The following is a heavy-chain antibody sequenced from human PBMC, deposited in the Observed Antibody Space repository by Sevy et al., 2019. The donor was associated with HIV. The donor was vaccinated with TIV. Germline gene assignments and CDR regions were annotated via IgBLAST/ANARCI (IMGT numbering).Heavy chain of an antibody. J-gene: IGHJ4*02. CDR2: ISPYNGNT. D-gene: IGHD7-27*01. V-gene: IGHV1-18*01. CDR3: ARVGNLNWVPFDF. Sequence: ASVKVSCKASGYDFISYGISWVRQAPGQGLEWMGWISPYNGNTNFVRKFQGRVTMTTETSTSTAYMELRSLRSDDTAVYYCARVGNLNWVPFDFWGQGTQVTVSS. CDR1: GYDFISYG.